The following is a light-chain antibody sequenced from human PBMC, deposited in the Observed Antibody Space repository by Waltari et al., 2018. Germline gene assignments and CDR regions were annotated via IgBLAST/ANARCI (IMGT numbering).Light chain of an antibody. Sequence: QSALTQPASVSGSPGQSITISCTGTISDVGNYNLVSWYQHHPGKAPNPFLYEFSERPSGVSNRFSGSKSGNTASLTISGLQAEDEADYYCCSYARYTSLVFGGGTRLTVL. CDR3: CSYARYTSLV. J-gene: IGLJ3*02. V-gene: IGLV2-23*02. CDR1: ISDVGNYNL. CDR2: EFS.